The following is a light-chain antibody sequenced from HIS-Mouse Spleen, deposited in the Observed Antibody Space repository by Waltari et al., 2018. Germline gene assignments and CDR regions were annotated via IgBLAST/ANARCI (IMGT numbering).Light chain of an antibody. Sequence: QSALTQPASVSGSPGQSITISCTGTSSDVRRYNLVSWYQQRPGKAPKPMIYEGSKRPSGVSNRFSGSKSGNTASLTISGLQAEDEADYYCCSYAGSSTFEVFGGGTKLTVL. CDR3: CSYAGSSTFEV. CDR2: EGS. CDR1: SSDVRRYNL. V-gene: IGLV2-23*03. J-gene: IGLJ2*01.